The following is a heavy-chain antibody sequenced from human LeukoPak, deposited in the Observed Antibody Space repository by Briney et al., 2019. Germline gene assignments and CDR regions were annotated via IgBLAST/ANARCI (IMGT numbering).Heavy chain of an antibody. CDR1: GGSINSDTYY. J-gene: IGHJ4*02. Sequence: SQTLSLTCTVSGGSINSDTYYWSWIRQPAGKGLEWIGRIYTSGSTSYNPSLESRVTISVDTSNNQFSLKLSSVTAADTVVYYCAREVFYYADCWGQGTLVTVSS. D-gene: IGHD3-10*01. V-gene: IGHV4-61*02. CDR3: AREVFYYADC. CDR2: IYTSGST.